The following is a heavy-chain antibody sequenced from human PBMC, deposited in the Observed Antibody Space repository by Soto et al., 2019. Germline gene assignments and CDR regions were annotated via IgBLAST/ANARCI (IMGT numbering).Heavy chain of an antibody. CDR1: GFTFSTYA. V-gene: IGHV3-30-3*01. CDR2: ISYDGGNK. CDR3: ATGQGAGTTPGKV. J-gene: IGHJ6*02. D-gene: IGHD1-26*01. Sequence: QVQLVESGGGVVQPGRSLRLSCAASGFTFSTYAMHWVRQAPGKGLEWVAVISYDGGNKYHADSVKGRFTISRDNSKTTLYLQMNSLRAEATALYYCATGQGAGTTPGKVGGQGTTVTVSS.